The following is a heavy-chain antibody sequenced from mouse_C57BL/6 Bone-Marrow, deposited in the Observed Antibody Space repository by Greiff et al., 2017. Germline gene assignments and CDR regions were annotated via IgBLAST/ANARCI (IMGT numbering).Heavy chain of an antibody. CDR2: INPSNGGT. Sequence: QVQLQQPGTELVKPGASVKLSCKASGYTFTSYWMHWVKQRPGQGLEWIGNINPSNGGTNYNEKFKSKATLTVDKSSSTAYMQLSSLTSEDSAVXYCARTRGNYAYCYAMDYWGQGTSVTVSS. J-gene: IGHJ4*01. V-gene: IGHV1-53*01. CDR3: ARTRGNYAYCYAMDY. D-gene: IGHD1-1*01. CDR1: GYTFTSYW.